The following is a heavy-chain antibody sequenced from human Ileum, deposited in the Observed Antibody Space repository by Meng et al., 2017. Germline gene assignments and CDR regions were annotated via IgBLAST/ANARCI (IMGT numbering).Heavy chain of an antibody. V-gene: IGHV4-4*02. CDR2: ISHSGSA. CDR1: SGSISSNTY. Sequence: QVQLQESGPGLVRPSGPLSLTCVVSSGSISSNTYWSWVRQPPGKGLEWIGQISHSGSAYYNPSLKSRVTMSVDKSKSQFSLMLTSVTAADTAIYYCARHGGYSQDFWGQGTLVTVSS. J-gene: IGHJ4*02. CDR3: ARHGGYSQDF. D-gene: IGHD4-23*01.